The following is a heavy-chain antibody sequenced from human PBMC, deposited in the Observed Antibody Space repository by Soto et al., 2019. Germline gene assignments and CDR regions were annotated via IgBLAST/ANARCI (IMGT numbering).Heavy chain of an antibody. Sequence: GGSLRLSCSASGFTFSSQWLHWVRQAPGKGLVWISRINNDGTSTNYADSVKGRFTVSRDNAKKTMSLQMNSLRAEDTAVYYCASWRGGYTYGLDHWGQGTPVTVSS. CDR1: GFTFSSQW. CDR3: ASWRGGYTYGLDH. D-gene: IGHD5-18*01. V-gene: IGHV3-74*01. CDR2: INNDGTST. J-gene: IGHJ4*02.